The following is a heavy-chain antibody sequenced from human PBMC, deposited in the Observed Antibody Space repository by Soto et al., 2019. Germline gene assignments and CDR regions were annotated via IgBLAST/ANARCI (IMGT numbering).Heavy chain of an antibody. CDR3: ARSSSMIVVGAFDY. CDR1: GYNFTSYG. J-gene: IGHJ4*02. V-gene: IGHV1-18*01. D-gene: IGHD3-22*01. CDR2: ISAYNGNT. Sequence: SVKVSCKDSGYNFTSYGISWVRQAPGQGLEWMGWISAYNGNTNYAQKLQGRVTMTTDTSTSTAYMELRSLRSDDTAVYYCARSSSMIVVGAFDYWGQGTLVTVS.